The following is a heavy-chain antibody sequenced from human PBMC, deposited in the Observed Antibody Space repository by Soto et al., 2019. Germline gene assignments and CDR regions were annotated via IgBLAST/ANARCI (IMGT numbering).Heavy chain of an antibody. V-gene: IGHV3-7*05. Sequence: EVHLVESGGGLVQRGGSLRLSCAASGFTFRAYWMSWVRQAPGKGLEWVANIDQDGSGKYYVDSVRGRFNISRDNAHKSLYLQTNSLTDEDTAVYFCARRREGTGRTLDYWGQGTLVTVSS. CDR2: IDQDGSGK. CDR3: ARRREGTGRTLDY. J-gene: IGHJ4*02. D-gene: IGHD1-1*01. CDR1: GFTFRAYW.